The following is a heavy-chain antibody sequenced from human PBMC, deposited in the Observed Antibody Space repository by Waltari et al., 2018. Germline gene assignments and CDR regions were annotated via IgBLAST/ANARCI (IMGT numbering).Heavy chain of an antibody. CDR3: ARGSAYYVRVWDL. CDR1: GFNLRSYW. J-gene: IGHJ4*02. Sequence: LVESGGDLVRPGGSLRLSCAASGFNLRSYWMSWVRQAPGKGLEGGANINYGGRGQGYGESGRGPLTVSRENAKNSLYLEMNNVRVDDTAVYYCARGSAYYVRVWDLWGPGTLVTVSS. V-gene: IGHV3-7*03. CDR2: INYGGRGQ. D-gene: IGHD3-16*01.